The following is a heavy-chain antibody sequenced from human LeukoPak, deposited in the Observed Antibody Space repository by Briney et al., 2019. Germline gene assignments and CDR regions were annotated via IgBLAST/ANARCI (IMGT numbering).Heavy chain of an antibody. CDR3: ARGPGEDY. Sequence: SETLSLTCAVYGGSFSNYYWTWIRQPPGKGLEWIGEINHSGSTNYNPSLKSRVTISVDTSKNQFSLKLSSVTVADTAVYHCARGPGEDYWGQGTLVSVSS. D-gene: IGHD3-16*01. CDR1: GGSFSNYY. J-gene: IGHJ4*02. CDR2: INHSGST. V-gene: IGHV4-34*01.